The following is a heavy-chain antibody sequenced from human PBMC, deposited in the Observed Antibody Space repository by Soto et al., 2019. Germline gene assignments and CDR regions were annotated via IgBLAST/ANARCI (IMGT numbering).Heavy chain of an antibody. CDR2: IIPIFGTA. V-gene: IGHV1-69*13. CDR3: AGDHSSSWSPDYYYYGMDV. D-gene: IGHD6-13*01. Sequence: SVKVSCKASGGTFSSYAISWVRQAPGQGLEWMGGIIPIFGTANYAQKFQGRVTITADESTSTAYMELSSLRSEDTAVYYCAGDHSSSWSPDYYYYGMDVWGQGTTVTVSS. J-gene: IGHJ6*02. CDR1: GGTFSSYA.